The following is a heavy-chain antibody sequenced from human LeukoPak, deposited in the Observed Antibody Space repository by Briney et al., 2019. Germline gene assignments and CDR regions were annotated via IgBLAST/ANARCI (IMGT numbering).Heavy chain of an antibody. CDR1: GFTFSSYG. CDR2: IRYDGSNK. D-gene: IGHD2-2*01. V-gene: IGHV3-30*02. Sequence: GGSLRLSCAASGFTFSSYGMHWVRQAPGKGPEWVAFIRYDGSNKYYADSVKGRFTISRDNSKNTLYLQMNSLRAEDTAVYYCAKDSRCSSTSCYLYYFDYWGQGTLVTVSS. CDR3: AKDSRCSSTSCYLYYFDY. J-gene: IGHJ4*02.